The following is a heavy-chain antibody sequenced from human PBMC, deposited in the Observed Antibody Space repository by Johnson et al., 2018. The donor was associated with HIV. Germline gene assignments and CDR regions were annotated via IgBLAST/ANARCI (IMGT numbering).Heavy chain of an antibody. D-gene: IGHD1-26*01. V-gene: IGHV3-15*01. CDR2: IKSKTDGWTT. CDR1: GFSFSNAW. J-gene: IGHJ3*02. CDR3: TAHYRNAFDI. Sequence: VQLVESGGGLVKPGESLRLSCAASGFSFSNAWMNWVRQAPGKGLEWVGRIKSKTDGWTTDYAAPVKGRFTLSRDDSKNTLFLQMNSLKTEDTALYYCTAHYRNAFDIWGQGTMVTVSS.